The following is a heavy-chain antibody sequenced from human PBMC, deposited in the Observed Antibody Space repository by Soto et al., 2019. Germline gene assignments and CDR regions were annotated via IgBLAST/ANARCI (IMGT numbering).Heavy chain of an antibody. CDR3: AREHIVVVTAGYYYYYGMDV. V-gene: IGHV4-30-4*01. Sequence: QVQLQESGPGLVKPSQTLSLTCTVSGGSISSGDYYWSWIRQPPGKGLEWIGYIYYSGSTHYNPALKSRVTISVDTSKNQFSLKLSSVTAADTAVYYCAREHIVVVTAGYYYYYGMDVWGQGTTVTVSS. CDR2: IYYSGST. J-gene: IGHJ6*02. D-gene: IGHD2-21*02. CDR1: GGSISSGDYY.